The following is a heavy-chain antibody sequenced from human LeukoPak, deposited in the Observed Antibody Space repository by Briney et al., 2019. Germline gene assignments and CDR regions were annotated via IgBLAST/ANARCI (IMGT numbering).Heavy chain of an antibody. J-gene: IGHJ4*02. Sequence: GGSLRLSCAASGFTFDDYAMHWVRQAPGKGLEWVSGISWNSGSIGYADSVKGRFTISRDNAKNSLYLQMNSLRAEDTAVYYCAKASANWGLFDYWGQGTLVTVSS. CDR3: AKASANWGLFDY. CDR1: GFTFDDYA. CDR2: ISWNSGSI. D-gene: IGHD7-27*01. V-gene: IGHV3-9*01.